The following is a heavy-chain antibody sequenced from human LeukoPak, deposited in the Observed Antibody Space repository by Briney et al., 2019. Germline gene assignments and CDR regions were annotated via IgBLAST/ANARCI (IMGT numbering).Heavy chain of an antibody. CDR1: GYTFTGYY. D-gene: IGHD6-13*01. CDR2: INPNSGGT. V-gene: IGHV1-2*02. J-gene: IGHJ6*03. CDR3: ARDSSSSWYEADYYMDV. Sequence: ASVKVSCKASGYTFTGYYMHWVRQAPGQGLEWMGWINPNSGGTNYAQKFQGRATMTRDTSISTAYMDLSRLRSDDTAVYYCARDSSSSWYEADYYMDVWGKGTTVTVSS.